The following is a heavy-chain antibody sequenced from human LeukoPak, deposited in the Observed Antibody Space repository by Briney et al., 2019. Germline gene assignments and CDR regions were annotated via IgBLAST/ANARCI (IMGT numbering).Heavy chain of an antibody. CDR2: IYYSEST. V-gene: IGHV4-59*01. Sequence: PSETLSLTCTVSGGSISSYYWSWIRQPPGKGLEWIGYIYYSESTNYNPSLKSRVTISVDTSKNQFSLKLSSVAAADTAVYYGARSRSLAAAFGPWGQGTLVTVSS. J-gene: IGHJ5*02. CDR3: ARSRSLAAAFGP. CDR1: GGSISSYY. D-gene: IGHD6-13*01.